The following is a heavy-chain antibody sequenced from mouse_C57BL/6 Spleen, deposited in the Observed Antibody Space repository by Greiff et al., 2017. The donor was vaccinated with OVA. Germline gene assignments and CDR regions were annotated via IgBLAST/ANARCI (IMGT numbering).Heavy chain of an antibody. CDR2: IDPSDSYT. J-gene: IGHJ2*01. CDR1: GYTFTSYW. CDR3: ARSYYGSRGYY. D-gene: IGHD1-1*01. V-gene: IGHV1-50*01. Sequence: QVHVKQSGAELVKPGASVKLSCKASGYTFTSYWMQWVKQRPGQGLEWIGEIDPSDSYTNYNQKFKGKATLTVDTSSSTAYMQLSSLTSEDSAVYYCARSYYGSRGYYWGQGTTLTVSS.